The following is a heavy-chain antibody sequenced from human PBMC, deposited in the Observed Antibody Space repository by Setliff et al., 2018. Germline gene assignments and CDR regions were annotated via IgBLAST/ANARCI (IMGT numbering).Heavy chain of an antibody. CDR2: INHSGKA. CDR3: ARAHTWSLPNDNSGYPGWFDP. J-gene: IGHJ5*02. CDR1: GGSFSDYY. D-gene: IGHD3-22*01. V-gene: IGHV4-34*01. Sequence: SETLSLTCAASGGSFSDYYWTWIRQPPGKGLEWIGEINHSGKAYYNPSLKSRVTMSVDTSKNHVSLKLSSVTAADTAVYYCARAHTWSLPNDNSGYPGWFDPWGQGTLVTVSS.